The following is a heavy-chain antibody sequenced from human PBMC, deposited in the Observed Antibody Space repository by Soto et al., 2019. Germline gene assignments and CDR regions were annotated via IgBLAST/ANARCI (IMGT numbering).Heavy chain of an antibody. Sequence: QVQLEQSGAEVKKPGASVKVACKAYGYTFTGYTIHWVRQAPGQGLEWMGWINAGSADTRYSQRFQGRVTITRDTSASTAYMELSSLRSEDTAVYYCARSSYRAYDSGDYWGQGTLVTVSS. D-gene: IGHD1-26*01. CDR1: GYTFTGYT. V-gene: IGHV1-3*01. CDR3: ARSSYRAYDSGDY. CDR2: INAGSADT. J-gene: IGHJ4*02.